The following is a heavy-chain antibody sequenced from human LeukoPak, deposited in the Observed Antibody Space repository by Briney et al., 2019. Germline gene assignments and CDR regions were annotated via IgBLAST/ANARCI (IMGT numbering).Heavy chain of an antibody. CDR2: IYHSGST. J-gene: IGHJ4*02. Sequence: SETLSLTCSVSGFSISSTYYWGWIRQPPGKGLEWIGSIYHSGSTYYNPSLKSRVTMSLDTSKNQFSLNLTSVTAADTAVYYCASEKMQWLQYYFDNWGQGTLVTVSS. V-gene: IGHV4-38-2*02. CDR1: GFSISSTYY. D-gene: IGHD6-19*01. CDR3: ASEKMQWLQYYFDN.